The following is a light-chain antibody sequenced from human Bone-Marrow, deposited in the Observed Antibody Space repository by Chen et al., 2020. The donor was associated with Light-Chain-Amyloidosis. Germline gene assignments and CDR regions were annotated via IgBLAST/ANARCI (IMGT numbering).Light chain of an antibody. CDR3: QSADSSGTYEVI. J-gene: IGLJ2*01. CDR1: DLPTNY. Sequence: YELTQPPSVSVSPGQTAMITSPGDDLPTNYAYWYQQKPAQAPVLVIQTDTERPSGISERFSGSSSGTTATLTISGVQAEDEADYHCQSADSSGTYEVIFGGGTKLTVL. CDR2: TDT. V-gene: IGLV3-25*03.